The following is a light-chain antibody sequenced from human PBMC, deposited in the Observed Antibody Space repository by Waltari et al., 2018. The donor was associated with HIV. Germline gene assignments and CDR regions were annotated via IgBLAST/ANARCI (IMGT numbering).Light chain of an antibody. Sequence: QSALTQPASVSGSPGQSITISCTGTSSDVGGYPYVSWYQQHPGKAPKLMIYEVSNRPSGVSNRVSGSKSGNTASLTISGLQAEEEANYDCSSYTSSSTLVVFGTGTKVTVL. V-gene: IGLV2-14*01. J-gene: IGLJ1*01. CDR2: EVS. CDR1: SSDVGGYPY. CDR3: SSYTSSSTLVV.